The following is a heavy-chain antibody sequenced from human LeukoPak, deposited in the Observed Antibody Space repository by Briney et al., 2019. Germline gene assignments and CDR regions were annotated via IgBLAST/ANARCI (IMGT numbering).Heavy chain of an antibody. J-gene: IGHJ4*02. CDR2: ISYDGSNK. D-gene: IGHD3-3*01. V-gene: IGHV3-30*03. Sequence: PGRSLRLSCAASGFTFSSYGMHWVRQAPGKGLEWVAVISYDGSNKYYADSVKGRFTISRDNSKNTLYLQMNSLRAEDTAVYYCARSDFWSGGLYYFDYWGQGTLVTVSS. CDR3: ARSDFWSGGLYYFDY. CDR1: GFTFSSYG.